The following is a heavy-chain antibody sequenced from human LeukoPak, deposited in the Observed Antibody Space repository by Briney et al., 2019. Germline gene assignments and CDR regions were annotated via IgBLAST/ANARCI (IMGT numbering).Heavy chain of an antibody. CDR1: GYTFTNYY. CDR3: ARGDYDSSGYYSGWFDP. CDR2: INPSGGST. Sequence: GASVKVSCKASGYTFTNYYLHWVRQAPGQGLEWVGIINPSGGSTNYAQEFQGRVTMTRDTSTSTVYMELSSLRSEDTAVYYCARGDYDSSGYYSGWFDPWGQGTLVTVSS. J-gene: IGHJ5*02. D-gene: IGHD3-22*01. V-gene: IGHV1-46*01.